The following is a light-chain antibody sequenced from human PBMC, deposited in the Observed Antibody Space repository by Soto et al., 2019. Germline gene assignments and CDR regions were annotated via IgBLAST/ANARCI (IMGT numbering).Light chain of an antibody. J-gene: IGKJ4*01. CDR3: QQRSSWPLT. CDR1: QSVGNY. Sequence: EIVLTQSPATLSLSPGERATLSCMASQSVGNYLVWYQRKPGQAPRLLIYDASNRATDIPARFSGSGSGTDFTLTISSLEPEDFAVYYCQQRSSWPLTFGGGTKVQLK. V-gene: IGKV3-11*01. CDR2: DAS.